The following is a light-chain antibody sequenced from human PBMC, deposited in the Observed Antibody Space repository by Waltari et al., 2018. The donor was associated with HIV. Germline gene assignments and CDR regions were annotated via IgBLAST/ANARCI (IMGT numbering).Light chain of an antibody. CDR3: LQHNSYPWM. CDR2: GAS. V-gene: IGKV1-17*01. J-gene: IGKJ1*01. Sequence: DIQMTQSPSSLSASVGDRVTITCRTSQGIRTDLGWYQQKPGKAPKRLIHGASTLQSGVPSRFSGSGFGTEFTLTISSLQPEDSATYYCLQHNSYPWMFGQGTKVEIK. CDR1: QGIRTD.